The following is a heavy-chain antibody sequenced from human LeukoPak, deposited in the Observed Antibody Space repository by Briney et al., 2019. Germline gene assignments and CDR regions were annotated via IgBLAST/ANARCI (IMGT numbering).Heavy chain of an antibody. CDR1: GGSISSSNW. CDR2: RQHSGIT. CDR3: ARDEGSTWFDP. J-gene: IGHJ5*02. Sequence: PSETLSLTCAVSGGSISSSNWWAWVRQPPGKGLEWIGERQHSGITNYNPSLKSRVTISVDDSRTQFSLKLSSVTAADTAVYYCARDEGSTWFDPWGQGTLVTVSS. V-gene: IGHV4-4*02. D-gene: IGHD3-10*01.